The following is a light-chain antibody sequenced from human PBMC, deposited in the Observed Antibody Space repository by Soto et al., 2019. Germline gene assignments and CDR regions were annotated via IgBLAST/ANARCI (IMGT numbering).Light chain of an antibody. V-gene: IGKV1-39*01. J-gene: IGKJ4*01. CDR2: TAS. CDR1: QSIGIF. Sequence: DIQMTQSPSSLSASLGDKVTITCRASQSIGIFLNWYQQKPGKAPQLLIYTASSLQSGVPSRFTASGSGTDFTLTISSLQPEDFATYYCQPSYNIVTFGGGTKVDIK. CDR3: QPSYNIVT.